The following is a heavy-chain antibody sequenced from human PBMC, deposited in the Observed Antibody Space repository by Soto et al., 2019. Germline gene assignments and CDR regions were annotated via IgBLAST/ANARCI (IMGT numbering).Heavy chain of an antibody. CDR2: ISGSGGST. J-gene: IGHJ4*02. Sequence: GGSLRLSCAASGFTFSSYAMSWVRQAPGKGLEWVSAISGSGGSTYYAGSVKGRFTISRDNSKNTLYLQMNSLRAEDTAVYYCAKGGPYYYDSSGYYDYWGQGTLVNV. D-gene: IGHD3-22*01. V-gene: IGHV3-23*01. CDR3: AKGGPYYYDSSGYYDY. CDR1: GFTFSSYA.